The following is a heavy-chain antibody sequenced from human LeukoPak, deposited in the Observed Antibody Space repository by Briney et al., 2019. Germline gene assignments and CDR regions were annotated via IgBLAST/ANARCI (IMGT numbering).Heavy chain of an antibody. J-gene: IGHJ3*02. V-gene: IGHV4-59*01. Sequence: PSETLSLTCTVSGGSISSYYWSWIRQPPGKGLEWIGYIYYSGSTNYNPSLKSRVTISVDTSKNQFSLKLSSVTAADTAVYYCANYHFDWLEAFDIWGQGTMVTVSS. CDR3: ANYHFDWLEAFDI. CDR2: IYYSGST. D-gene: IGHD3-9*01. CDR1: GGSISSYY.